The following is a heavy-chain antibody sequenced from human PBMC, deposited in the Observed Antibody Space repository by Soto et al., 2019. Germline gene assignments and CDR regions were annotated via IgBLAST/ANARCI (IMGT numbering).Heavy chain of an antibody. D-gene: IGHD3-3*01. V-gene: IGHV4-31*03. Sequence: PSDTLSLTSTVSGGSISSGGYYWSWIRQHPGKGLEWIGYIYYSGSTYYKSSLKSRITISVDTSKNQFSLKLSSVTAADTAVYYCPRLRDFWFGYPFDYWGQGPLVTVSS. CDR2: IYYSGST. J-gene: IGHJ4*02. CDR3: PRLRDFWFGYPFDY. CDR1: GGSISSGGYY.